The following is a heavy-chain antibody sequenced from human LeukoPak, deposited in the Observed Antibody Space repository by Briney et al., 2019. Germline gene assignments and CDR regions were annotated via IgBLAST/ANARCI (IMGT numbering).Heavy chain of an antibody. D-gene: IGHD3-22*01. Sequence: GGSLRLSCAASGFTFSSYDMHWVRQAPGKGLEWVAFIRYDGSNKYYADSVKGRFTISRDNSKNTLYLQMNSLRAEDTAVYYCAKDIDYYDSSGYDGPWYYFDYWGQGTLVTVSS. J-gene: IGHJ4*02. V-gene: IGHV3-30*02. CDR1: GFTFSSYD. CDR3: AKDIDYYDSSGYDGPWYYFDY. CDR2: IRYDGSNK.